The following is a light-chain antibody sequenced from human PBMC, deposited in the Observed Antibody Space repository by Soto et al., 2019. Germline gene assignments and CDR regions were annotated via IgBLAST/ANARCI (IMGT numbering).Light chain of an antibody. CDR1: QSIGNKY. CDR2: VAS. J-gene: IGKJ2*01. CDR3: QQYASAGYT. Sequence: EIVLTQSPGTLSLSPGERATISCRASQSIGNKYLAWYQQKPGQAPRLLIYVASTRASGIPDRFSGSGSGTDFTLTISTLEPEDFAVYYCQQYASAGYTFGQGTKLEIK. V-gene: IGKV3-20*01.